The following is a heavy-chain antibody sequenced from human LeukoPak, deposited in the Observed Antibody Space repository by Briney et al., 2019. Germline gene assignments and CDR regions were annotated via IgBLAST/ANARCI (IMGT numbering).Heavy chain of an antibody. D-gene: IGHD2-2*01. J-gene: IGHJ6*02. CDR1: GYTFTSYG. Sequence: GASVKVSCKASGYTFTSYGISWVRQAPGQGLEWMGWISAYNGNTNYAQKLQGRVTMTTDTSTSTAYMELRSLRSDDTAVYYCARGDTVVVPAAPMDVWGQGTTVTVSS. CDR2: ISAYNGNT. V-gene: IGHV1-18*01. CDR3: ARGDTVVVPAAPMDV.